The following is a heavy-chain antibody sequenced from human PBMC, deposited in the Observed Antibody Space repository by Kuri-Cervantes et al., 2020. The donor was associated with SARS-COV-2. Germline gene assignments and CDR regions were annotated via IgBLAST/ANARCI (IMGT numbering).Heavy chain of an antibody. Sequence: SETLSLTCTVSGGSVSSGSYYWSWIRQPPGKGLEWIGYIYYSGSTNHNPSLKSRVTISVDTSKNQFSLKLSSVTAADTAVYYCARGTRLSSERDYYYYGMDVWGQGTTVTVSS. J-gene: IGHJ6*02. CDR3: ARGTRLSSERDYYYYGMDV. D-gene: IGHD1-1*01. CDR1: GGSVSSGSYY. V-gene: IGHV4-61*01. CDR2: IYYSGST.